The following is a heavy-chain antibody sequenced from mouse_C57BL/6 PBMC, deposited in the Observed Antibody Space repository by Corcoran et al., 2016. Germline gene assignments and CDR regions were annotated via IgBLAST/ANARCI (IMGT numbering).Heavy chain of an antibody. CDR3: SSGSFYYFDY. Sequence: QIQLVQSGPELKKPGETVKISCKASGYTFTTYGMSWVKQAPGNGLKWMGWINTYSGVPTYADDFKGRFAFSLETSASTAYLQINNLKNEDTATYFCSSGSFYYFDYWGQGTTLTVSS. CDR1: GYTFTTYG. J-gene: IGHJ2*01. D-gene: IGHD3-2*02. V-gene: IGHV9-3*01. CDR2: INTYSGVP.